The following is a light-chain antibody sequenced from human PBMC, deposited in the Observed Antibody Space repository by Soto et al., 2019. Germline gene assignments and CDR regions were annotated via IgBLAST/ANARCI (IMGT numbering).Light chain of an antibody. V-gene: IGKV3-20*01. CDR2: GAS. CDR1: QSVSSSY. J-gene: IGKJ2*01. Sequence: EIVLTQSPGTLSLSPGERATLSCRASQSVSSSYLAWYQQKPGQAPRLLIYGASSRATGIPDRFSGSCSGTDFTLNISRLEPEDVAVYYCQQYGSSPYTFGQGTKLEIK. CDR3: QQYGSSPYT.